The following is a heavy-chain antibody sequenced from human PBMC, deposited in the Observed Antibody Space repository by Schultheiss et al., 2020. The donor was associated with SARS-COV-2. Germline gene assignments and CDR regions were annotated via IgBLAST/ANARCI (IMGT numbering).Heavy chain of an antibody. CDR3: ARGELGRLRLGGDY. D-gene: IGHD3-16*01. V-gene: IGHV4-61*01. J-gene: IGHJ4*02. CDR1: GGSVSSGSYY. Sequence: SQTLSLTCTVSGGSVSSGSYYWSWIRQPPRKGLKYMGYIYYSGSISYNPSLESRVTISVDTSKNQFSLKLSSVTVADTAVYYCARGELGRLRLGGDYWGQGTLVTVSS. CDR2: IYYSGSI.